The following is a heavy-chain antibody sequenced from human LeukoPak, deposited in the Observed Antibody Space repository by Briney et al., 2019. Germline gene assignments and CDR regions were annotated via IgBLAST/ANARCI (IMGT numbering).Heavy chain of an antibody. CDR1: GFTFDDYA. D-gene: IGHD3-10*01. CDR3: AKGSNYYYGSGSYHDAFDI. V-gene: IGHV3-9*01. Sequence: GGSLRLSCAASGFTFDDYAMHWVRQAPGKGLEWVSGISWNSGSIGYADSVKGRFTISRDNAKNSLYLQMNSLRAEDTALYYCAKGSNYYYGSGSYHDAFDIWGQGTMVTVSS. J-gene: IGHJ3*02. CDR2: ISWNSGSI.